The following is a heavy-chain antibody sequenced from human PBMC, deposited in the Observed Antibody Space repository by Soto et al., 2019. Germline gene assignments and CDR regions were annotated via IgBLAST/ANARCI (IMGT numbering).Heavy chain of an antibody. J-gene: IGHJ4*02. CDR2: IYHGGTT. D-gene: IGHD2-8*01. CDR1: GYSISSGSY. V-gene: IGHV4-38-2*02. Sequence: SETLSLTCTVSGYSISSGSYWAWIRQPPGKGPEWIASIYHGGTTFYNPSLKSRITISADQSNNVFSLRLTSVTAADTAMYYCVHHGGVRYYHDVWGQGVLVTVSS. CDR3: VHHGGVRYYHDV.